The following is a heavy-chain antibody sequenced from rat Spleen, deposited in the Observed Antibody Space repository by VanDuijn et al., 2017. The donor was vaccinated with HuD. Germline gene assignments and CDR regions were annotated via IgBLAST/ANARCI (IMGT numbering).Heavy chain of an antibody. CDR2: ISPSGGST. D-gene: IGHD1-12*03. V-gene: IGHV5-25*01. CDR3: ARHCHDGYYTAPFAY. Sequence: EVQLVESGGGLVQPGRSLKLSCAASGFTFSNYDMAWVRQAPTKGLEWVASISPSGGSTYYRDSVKGRFTVSRDNAKSTLYLQMDSLRSEDTATYYCARHCHDGYYTAPFAYWGQGTLVTVSS. CDR1: GFTFSNYD. J-gene: IGHJ3*01.